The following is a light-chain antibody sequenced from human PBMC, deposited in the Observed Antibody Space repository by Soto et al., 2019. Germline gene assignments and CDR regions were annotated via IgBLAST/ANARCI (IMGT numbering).Light chain of an antibody. V-gene: IGLV1-40*01. CDR2: GXX. CDR1: SSNIGAGYD. CDR3: QSYDSSLSGSV. J-gene: IGLJ3*02. Sequence: QSVLTQPPSVSGAPGQRVTISCTGSSSNIGAGYDVHWYQKITGKAPQLLIYGXXXXXXXXXXXXXXSRSGTSASLAITGXXAEDEXXXYCQSYDSSLSGSVFGGGTKLTVL.